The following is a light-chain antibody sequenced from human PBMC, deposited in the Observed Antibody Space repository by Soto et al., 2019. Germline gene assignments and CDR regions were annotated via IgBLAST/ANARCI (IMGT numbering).Light chain of an antibody. V-gene: IGKV1-5*03. Sequence: DIQMTQSPSTLSASVGDRVTITCRASQSISSWLAWYQQKPGKAPKLLIYKASSLESGVPSRFSCSGSGTEFTLTISSLQPDDFATYYYQQYNSYSTFGQGTKVDIK. CDR3: QQYNSYST. CDR1: QSISSW. CDR2: KAS. J-gene: IGKJ1*01.